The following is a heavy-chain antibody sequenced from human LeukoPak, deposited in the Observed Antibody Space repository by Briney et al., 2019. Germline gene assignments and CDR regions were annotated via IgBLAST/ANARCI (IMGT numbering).Heavy chain of an antibody. Sequence: ASVKVSCKASGYTSTGYYMHWVRQAPGQGLEWMGWINPNSGGTNYAQKFQGRVTMTRDTSISTAYMELSRLRSDDTAVYYCAELRPYCSSTSCYKGAFDIWGQGTMVTVSS. CDR2: INPNSGGT. D-gene: IGHD2-2*02. V-gene: IGHV1-2*02. J-gene: IGHJ3*02. CDR3: AELRPYCSSTSCYKGAFDI. CDR1: GYTSTGYY.